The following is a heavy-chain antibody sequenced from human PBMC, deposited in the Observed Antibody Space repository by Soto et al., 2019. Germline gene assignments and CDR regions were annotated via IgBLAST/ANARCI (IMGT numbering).Heavy chain of an antibody. CDR2: IIPFFGTA. V-gene: IGHV1-69*01. J-gene: IGHJ2*01. Sequence: QVQLVQSGAEVEEPGSSVRVSCKSSAGTFSTSAIGWVRQAPGQGLEWTGGIIPFFGTANYAQKFQDRVTITADESTSTDYIDLRSLTSEDTAIYYCARGVEHMTTTTAVWYFDLWGPGTLVTVSS. CDR3: ARGVEHMTTTTAVWYFDL. CDR1: AGTFSTSA. D-gene: IGHD4-4*01.